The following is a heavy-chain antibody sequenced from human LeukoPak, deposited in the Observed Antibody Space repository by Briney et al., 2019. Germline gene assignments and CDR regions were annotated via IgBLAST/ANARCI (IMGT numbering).Heavy chain of an antibody. Sequence: PGRSLRLSCTASGFTFGDYAMSWVRQAPGKGLEWVGCIRSRAYGGAAEYAASVKGRFTITRDDSKSIAYLQMSSLNIEDTAVYYCAASSGFDYWGQGTLVTVSS. D-gene: IGHD6-25*01. J-gene: IGHJ4*02. V-gene: IGHV3-49*04. CDR3: AASSGFDY. CDR2: IRSRAYGGAA. CDR1: GFTFGDYA.